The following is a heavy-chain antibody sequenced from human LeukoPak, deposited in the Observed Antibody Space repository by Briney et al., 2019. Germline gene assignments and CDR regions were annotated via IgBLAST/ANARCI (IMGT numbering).Heavy chain of an antibody. CDR1: GFTFSSYG. CDR3: AKTPSRDGYNQGYFDY. V-gene: IGHV3-30*02. D-gene: IGHD5-24*01. Sequence: GGSLRLSCAASGFTFSSYGMHWVRQAPGKGLEWVAFIRYDGSNKYYADSVKGRFTISRDNSKNTLYLQMNSLRAEDTAMYYCAKTPSRDGYNQGYFDYWGQGTLVTVSS. J-gene: IGHJ4*02. CDR2: IRYDGSNK.